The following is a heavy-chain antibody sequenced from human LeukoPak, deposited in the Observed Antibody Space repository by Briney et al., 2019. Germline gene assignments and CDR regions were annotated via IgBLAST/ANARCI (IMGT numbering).Heavy chain of an antibody. V-gene: IGHV3-23*01. CDR3: AKHRGYSYAGGYWYFDL. CDR2: LSGSGGST. CDR1: GFTFSSYA. J-gene: IGHJ2*01. Sequence: GGSLRLSRAASGFTFSSYAMSWVRQAPGKGLEWVSALSGSGGSTYSADSVKGRFTISRDNSQNTLYLQMNSLRAEDTAVYYCAKHRGYSYAGGYWYFDLWGRGTLVTVSS. D-gene: IGHD5-18*01.